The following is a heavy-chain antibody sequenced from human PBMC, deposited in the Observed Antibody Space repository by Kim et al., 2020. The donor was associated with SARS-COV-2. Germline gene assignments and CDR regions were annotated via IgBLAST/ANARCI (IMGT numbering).Heavy chain of an antibody. D-gene: IGHD2-2*01. Sequence: GGSLRLSCAASGFTFDDYGMSWVRQTSGKGLEWVAGINKNGGSTGYVDSAKGRFTISRDNAKKSLYLQMNSLRADDTALYYCARGFYQGPFDFWGRGILVTVSS. V-gene: IGHV3-20*04. CDR3: ARGFYQGPFDF. CDR1: GFTFDDYG. CDR2: INKNGGST. J-gene: IGHJ4*02.